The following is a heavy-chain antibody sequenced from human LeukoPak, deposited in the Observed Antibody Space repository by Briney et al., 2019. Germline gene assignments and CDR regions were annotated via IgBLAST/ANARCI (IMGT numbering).Heavy chain of an antibody. V-gene: IGHV3-7*01. J-gene: IGHJ4*02. D-gene: IGHD3-10*01. CDR2: IKTDGSET. Sequence: GGSLRLSCAVSGFSFSNYWMGWVRQAPGKGLACVANIKTDGSETYYVDSVKGRFTISRDNAKNSLFLQMNSLRAEDTAIYYCVSAIRGSPIDYWGQGTLVSVPS. CDR3: VSAIRGSPIDY. CDR1: GFSFSNYW.